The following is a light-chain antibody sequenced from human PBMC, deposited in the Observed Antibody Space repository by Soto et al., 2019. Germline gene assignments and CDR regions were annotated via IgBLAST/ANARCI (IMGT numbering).Light chain of an antibody. CDR2: GAS. V-gene: IGKV3-15*01. Sequence: EIVLTQSPATVSVAPGGRATLSCRASQSVSSNLAWYQQKPGQAPRLLIYGASTRATGIPARFSGSGSGTEFTLTISSLQSEDFAVYYCQQYNNWPWTFGQGTKVDIK. CDR1: QSVSSN. CDR3: QQYNNWPWT. J-gene: IGKJ1*01.